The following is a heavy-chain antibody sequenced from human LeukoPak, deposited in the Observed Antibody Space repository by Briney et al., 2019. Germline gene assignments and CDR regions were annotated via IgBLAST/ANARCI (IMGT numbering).Heavy chain of an antibody. CDR1: GYTFTSYD. D-gene: IGHD2-21*01. J-gene: IGHJ3*02. V-gene: IGHV1-8*03. CDR2: MNPSSGNT. Sequence: GASVKVSCKASGYTFTSYDINWVRQATGQGLEWMGYMNPSSGNTVYAQKFQGRVTITTDTSVSTAYMELSSLRSEDTAVYYCAREGLDIWGQGTMVTVSS. CDR3: AREGLDI.